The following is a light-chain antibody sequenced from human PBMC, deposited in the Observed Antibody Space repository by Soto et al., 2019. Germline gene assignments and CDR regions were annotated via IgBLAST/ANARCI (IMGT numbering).Light chain of an antibody. CDR3: QRYSASPT. V-gene: IGKV3-15*01. CDR1: QSVGTT. J-gene: IGKJ4*02. Sequence: EIFMTQSPATLSVSPGEKVILSCRASQSVGTTLAWYQQKPGQAPSLLIRGASTRPTGVPARFSGSGSGTDFTLTISSLQSDDFAFYYCQRYSASPTFGGGTTLEIK. CDR2: GAS.